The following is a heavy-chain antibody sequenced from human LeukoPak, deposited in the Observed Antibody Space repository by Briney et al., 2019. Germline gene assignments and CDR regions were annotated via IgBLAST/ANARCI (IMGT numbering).Heavy chain of an antibody. CDR3: ARSGYSSSWSNWFDP. J-gene: IGHJ5*02. V-gene: IGHV5-51*01. CDR2: IYPGDSDT. CDR1: GYSFTSYW. D-gene: IGHD6-13*01. Sequence: GESLKISCKGSGYSFTSYWISWVRQMPGKGLEWMGIIYPGDSDTRYSPSFQGQVTISADKSISTAYLQWSTLKASDTAMYYCARSGYSSSWSNWFDPWGQGTLVTVSS.